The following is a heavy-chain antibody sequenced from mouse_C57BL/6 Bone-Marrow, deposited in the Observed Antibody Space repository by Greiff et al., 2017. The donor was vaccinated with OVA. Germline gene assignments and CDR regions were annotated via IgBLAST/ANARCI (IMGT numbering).Heavy chain of an antibody. J-gene: IGHJ4*01. V-gene: IGHV1-85*01. CDR3: AIDYYGSSVYAMDY. Sequence: VQLQESGPELVKPGASVKLSCKASGYTFTSYDINWVKQRPGQGLEWIGWIYPRDGSTKYNEKFKGKATLTVDTSSSKAYMELHSLTSEDSAVYFCAIDYYGSSVYAMDYWGQGTSVTVSS. D-gene: IGHD1-1*01. CDR2: IYPRDGST. CDR1: GYTFTSYD.